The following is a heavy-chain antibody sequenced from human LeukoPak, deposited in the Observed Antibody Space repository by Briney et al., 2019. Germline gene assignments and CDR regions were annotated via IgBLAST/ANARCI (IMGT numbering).Heavy chain of an antibody. Sequence: SETLSLTCTVSGGSISSSSYYWGWIRQPPGKGLEWIGSIYYSGSTYYNPSLKSRVTISVDTSKNQFSLKLSSVTAADTAVYYCAREIHSSSWYSYDYWGQGTLVTVSS. V-gene: IGHV4-39*07. CDR2: IYYSGST. J-gene: IGHJ4*02. CDR3: AREIHSSSWYSYDY. D-gene: IGHD6-13*01. CDR1: GGSISSSSYY.